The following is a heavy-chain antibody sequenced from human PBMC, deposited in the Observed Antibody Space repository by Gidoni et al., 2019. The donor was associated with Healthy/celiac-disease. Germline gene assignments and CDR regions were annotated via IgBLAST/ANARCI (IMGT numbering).Heavy chain of an antibody. J-gene: IGHJ4*02. V-gene: IGHV3-30*04. CDR2: ISYDGSNK. CDR3: ARASRGLATVTTTFDY. CDR1: GFTFSSYA. D-gene: IGHD4-4*01. Sequence: QVQLVESGGGVVQPGRSLRLSCAASGFTFSSYAMHWVRQAPGKGLEWVAVISYDGSNKYYADSVKGRFTISRDNSKNTLYLQMNSLRAEDTAVYYCARASRGLATVTTTFDYWGQETLVTVSS.